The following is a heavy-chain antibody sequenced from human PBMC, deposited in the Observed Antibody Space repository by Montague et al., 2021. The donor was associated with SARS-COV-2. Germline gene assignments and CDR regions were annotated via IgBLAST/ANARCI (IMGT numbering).Heavy chain of an antibody. J-gene: IGHJ4*02. CDR3: ARHTFQYFDY. V-gene: IGHV3-7*01. Sequence: SLRLSCPASGFSFSDYWMTWVRQAPGKGLEWVANIIPDGTKKYSVDSMKGRFTISRDNAKNSQYLQMNSLRAEDTAVYYCARHTFQYFDYWGQGTLVTVSS. D-gene: IGHD2/OR15-2a*01. CDR1: GFSFSDYW. CDR2: IIPDGTKK.